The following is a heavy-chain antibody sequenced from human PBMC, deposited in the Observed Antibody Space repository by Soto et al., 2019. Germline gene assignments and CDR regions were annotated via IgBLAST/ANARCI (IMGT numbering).Heavy chain of an antibody. J-gene: IGHJ4*02. CDR1: GFTFSSYA. V-gene: IGHV3-30-3*01. Sequence: QVQLVESGGGVVQPGRSLRLSCAASGFTFSSYAMHWVRQAPGKGLEWVAVISYDGSNKYYADSVKGRFTISRDNSKNTLYLQMNSLRAEDTAVYYCARDRDRVFDYWGQGTPVTVSS. CDR2: ISYDGSNK. CDR3: ARDRDRVFDY.